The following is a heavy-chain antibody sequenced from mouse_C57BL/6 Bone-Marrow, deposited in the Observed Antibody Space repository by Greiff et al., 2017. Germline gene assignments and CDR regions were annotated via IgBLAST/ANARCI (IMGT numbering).Heavy chain of an antibody. V-gene: IGHV1-15*01. CDR3: TEIWYGSSSFAY. J-gene: IGHJ3*01. CDR1: GYTFTDYE. CDR2: IDPETGGT. D-gene: IGHD1-1*01. Sequence: QVQLQQPGAELVRPGASVTLSCKASGYTFTDYEMPWVKQTPVHGLEWIGAIDPETGGTAYNQKFKGKALLTADKSSSTAYLVLRSLTSEDSAVYCCTEIWYGSSSFAYWGQGTLVTVSA.